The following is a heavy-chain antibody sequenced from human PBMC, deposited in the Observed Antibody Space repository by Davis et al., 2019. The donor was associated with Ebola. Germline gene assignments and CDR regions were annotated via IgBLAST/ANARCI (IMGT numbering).Heavy chain of an antibody. Sequence: GGSLRLSCAASGFTFSSYWMSWVRQAPGKGLEWVSAISGSGGSTYYADSVKGRFTISRDNSKNTLYLQMNSLRAEDTAVYYCAKERGILRFLEWPSRGYQHYGMDVWGKGTTVTVSS. CDR1: GFTFSSYW. D-gene: IGHD3-3*01. CDR2: ISGSGGST. V-gene: IGHV3-23*01. J-gene: IGHJ6*04. CDR3: AKERGILRFLEWPSRGYQHYGMDV.